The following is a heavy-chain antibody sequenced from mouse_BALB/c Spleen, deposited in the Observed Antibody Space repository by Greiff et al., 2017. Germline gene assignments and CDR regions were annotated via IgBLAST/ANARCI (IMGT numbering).Heavy chain of an antibody. D-gene: IGHD4-1*01. CDR1: GYTFSSYW. J-gene: IGHJ3*01. CDR3: ARDWEGFAY. V-gene: IGHV1-9*01. CDR2: ILPGSGST. Sequence: QVQLKQSGAELMKPGASVKISCKATGYTFSSYWIEWVKQRPGHGLEWIGEILPGSGSTNYNEKFKGKATFTADTSSNTAYMQLSSLTSEDSAVYYCARDWEGFAYWGQGTLVTVSA.